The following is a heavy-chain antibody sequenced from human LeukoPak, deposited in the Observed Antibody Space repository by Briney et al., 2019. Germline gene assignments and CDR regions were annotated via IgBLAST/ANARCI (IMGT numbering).Heavy chain of an antibody. CDR1: GFTFSAYW. J-gene: IGHJ5*02. CDR3: ARQDSSGQFDP. V-gene: IGHV3-74*01. D-gene: IGHD6-19*01. CDR2: IKSDGSDT. Sequence: PGGSLRLSCAASGFTFSAYWMHWVRQAPGKGLVWVSRIKSDGSDTSYADSVKGRFTISRDNAKNTLYLQMNSLRAEDTAVYYCARQDSSGQFDPWGQGTLVTVSS.